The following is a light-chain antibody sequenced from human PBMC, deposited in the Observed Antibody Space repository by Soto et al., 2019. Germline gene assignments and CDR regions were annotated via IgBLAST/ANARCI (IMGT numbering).Light chain of an antibody. Sequence: IRSSQTISSSSASVGDEVTITCRASQGIRNDLGWFQQKLGKAPKLLMYAASSPQSGVPSRFSGSGSGTDFTLTISSPQPEDVATYYCLQHYFYPYTFCKG. V-gene: IGKV1-6*01. CDR2: AAS. CDR1: QGIRND. CDR3: LQHYFYPYT. J-gene: IGKJ2*01.